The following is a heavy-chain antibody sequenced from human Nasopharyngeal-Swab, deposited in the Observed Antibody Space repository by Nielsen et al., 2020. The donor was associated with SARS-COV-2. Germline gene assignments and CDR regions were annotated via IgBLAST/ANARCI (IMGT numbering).Heavy chain of an antibody. CDR3: AKDRWVRTPNSFDY. J-gene: IGHJ4*02. Sequence: GESLKISCAASGFTFSSYAMSWVRQAPGKGLEWVSAISGSGGSTYYADSVQGRFTLSRDNSKNTLYLQMNSLRAEDTAVYYCAKDRWVRTPNSFDYWGQGTLVTVSS. V-gene: IGHV3-23*01. CDR2: ISGSGGST. CDR1: GFTFSSYA. D-gene: IGHD3-10*01.